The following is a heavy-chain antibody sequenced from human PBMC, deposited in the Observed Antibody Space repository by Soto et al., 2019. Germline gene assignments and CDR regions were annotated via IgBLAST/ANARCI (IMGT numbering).Heavy chain of an antibody. J-gene: IGHJ6*02. V-gene: IGHV1-69*13. CDR2: IISLFGTA. Sequence: SVKVFCKASAGTFSSYAISWVRQDPGQGLEWMGGIISLFGTANYAQQFQGRVTITADESTSTACRRLSSLGSEDTAVYYCATCSPSCEYYYYYGMDVWGQGTTVTVSS. D-gene: IGHD2-2*01. CDR3: ATCSPSCEYYYYYGMDV. CDR1: AGTFSSYA.